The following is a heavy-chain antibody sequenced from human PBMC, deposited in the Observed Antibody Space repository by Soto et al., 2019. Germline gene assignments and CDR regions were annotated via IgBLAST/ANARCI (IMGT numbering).Heavy chain of an antibody. V-gene: IGHV3-7*05. CDR2: IKQDGSEK. D-gene: IGHD3-10*01. CDR3: ARCGTMVRGVTGYYYYGMDV. Sequence: EVQLVESGGGLVQPGGSLRLSCAASGFTFSSYWMSWVRQAPGKGLEWVANIKQDGSEKYYVDSVKGRFTISRDNAKNSLYLQMNSLRAEDTAVYYCARCGTMVRGVTGYYYYGMDVWGQGTTVTVSS. CDR1: GFTFSSYW. J-gene: IGHJ6*02.